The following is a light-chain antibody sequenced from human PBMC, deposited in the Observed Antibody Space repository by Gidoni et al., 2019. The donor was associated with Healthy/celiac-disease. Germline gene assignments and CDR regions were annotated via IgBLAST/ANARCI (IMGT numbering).Light chain of an antibody. Sequence: DIQITQSPSTLSASVGDRVTITCRASQSISSWLAWYQQKPVKAPKLLIYKASSLESGVPSRFSCSGSGTEFTLTISSLQPDDFATYYCQQYNSYSLTFGGGTKVEIK. CDR2: KAS. V-gene: IGKV1-5*03. J-gene: IGKJ4*01. CDR3: QQYNSYSLT. CDR1: QSISSW.